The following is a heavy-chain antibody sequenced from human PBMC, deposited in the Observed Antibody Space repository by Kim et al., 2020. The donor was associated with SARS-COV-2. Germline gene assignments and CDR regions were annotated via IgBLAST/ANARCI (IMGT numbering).Heavy chain of an antibody. Sequence: GGSLRLSCAASGFTVSSNYMSWVRQAPGKGLEWVSVIYSGGSTYYADSVKGRFTISRDNSKNTLYLQMNSLRAEDTAVYYCARSPGVVPAANYYFDYWGQGTLVTVSS. CDR3: ARSPGVVPAANYYFDY. J-gene: IGHJ4*02. D-gene: IGHD2-2*01. V-gene: IGHV3-53*01. CDR2: IYSGGST. CDR1: GFTVSSNY.